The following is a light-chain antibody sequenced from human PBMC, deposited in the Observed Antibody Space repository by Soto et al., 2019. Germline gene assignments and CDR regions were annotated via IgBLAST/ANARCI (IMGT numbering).Light chain of an antibody. CDR3: QHYNSYSEA. Sequence: DIQMTQSPSTLSGSVGDRVTITCRASQTISSWLAWYQQKPGKAPKLPIYKASTLKSGVPSRFSGSGSGTEFTLTISSLQPDDFATYYCQHYNSYSEAFGQGTKVGIK. V-gene: IGKV1-5*03. CDR2: KAS. CDR1: QTISSW. J-gene: IGKJ1*01.